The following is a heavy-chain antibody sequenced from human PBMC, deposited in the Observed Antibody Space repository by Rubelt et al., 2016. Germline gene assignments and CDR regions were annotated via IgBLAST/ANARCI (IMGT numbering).Heavy chain of an antibody. V-gene: IGHV7-4-1*02. CDR3: ARGMRWFGENY. CDR2: INTNTGDP. D-gene: IGHD3-10*01. Sequence: QVQLVQSGSELKKPGASVKVSCKASGYTFTSYAMNWVRQAPGQGLEWMGWINTNTGDPTYAQGFTGRFVVSLVPSSGTAYLQISSLKAEDAAVYYCARGMRWFGENYWGQGTLVTDSS. CDR1: GYTFTSYA. J-gene: IGHJ4*02.